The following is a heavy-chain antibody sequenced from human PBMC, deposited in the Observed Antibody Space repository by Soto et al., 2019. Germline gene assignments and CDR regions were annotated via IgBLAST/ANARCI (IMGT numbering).Heavy chain of an antibody. V-gene: IGHV3-23*01. CDR1: GLTFSNYA. CDR2: MSGSSSTT. Sequence: GGSLRLSCATSGLTFSNYAMSWVRQAPGGGLEWVSSMSGSSSTTYYADSVRGRFTISRDRSKNTLYLQMSSLRAEDTALYYCAKNQERELPRVIDFWGQGTLVT. D-gene: IGHD1-7*01. J-gene: IGHJ4*02. CDR3: AKNQERELPRVIDF.